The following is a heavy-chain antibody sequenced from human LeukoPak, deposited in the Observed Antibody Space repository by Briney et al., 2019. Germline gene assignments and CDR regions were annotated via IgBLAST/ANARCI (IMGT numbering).Heavy chain of an antibody. Sequence: ASVKVSCKASGYTFTSYGISWVRQAPGQGLEWMGWISVYNGNTNYAQKFQGGATMTTDTSTSTAYMELRSLRSDDTAVYYCARDVTVADTWGQGTLVTVSS. CDR3: ARDVTVADT. CDR2: ISVYNGNT. D-gene: IGHD6-19*01. V-gene: IGHV1-18*01. J-gene: IGHJ4*02. CDR1: GYTFTSYG.